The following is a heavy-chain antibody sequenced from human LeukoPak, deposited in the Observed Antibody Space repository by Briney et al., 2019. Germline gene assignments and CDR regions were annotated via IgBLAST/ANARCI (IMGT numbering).Heavy chain of an antibody. V-gene: IGHV3-23*01. D-gene: IGHD2-2*01. CDR2: LSVSGYNT. CDR3: AKDPYGTRYFDY. J-gene: IGHJ4*02. CDR1: GFTLSSHA. Sequence: GGCLRLSCAAAGFTLSSHALSSVRQAPRKGLEWDSSLSVSGYNTYYADSVKGRFNISRYNSKNTVYLQMNSLRSEDTAVYYCAKDPYGTRYFDYWGQGTLVTVSS.